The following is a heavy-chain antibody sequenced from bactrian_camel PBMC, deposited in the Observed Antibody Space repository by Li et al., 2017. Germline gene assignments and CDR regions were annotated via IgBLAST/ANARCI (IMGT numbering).Heavy chain of an antibody. CDR2: LDKDKTT. D-gene: IGHD2*01. CDR1: RGTYGNYC. CDR3: AARKVARGSHFSLGRAPALRRDEYNF. V-gene: IGHV3S55*01. J-gene: IGHJ4*01. Sequence: HVQLVESGGASVRAGESLRLSCEISRGTYGNYCMGWFRQAPGKERERVATLDKDKTTRYADSVKGRFTISQDSSKNTLFLQMNVLRPEDTAMYYCAARKVARGSHFSLGRAPALRRDEYNFWGQGTQVTVS.